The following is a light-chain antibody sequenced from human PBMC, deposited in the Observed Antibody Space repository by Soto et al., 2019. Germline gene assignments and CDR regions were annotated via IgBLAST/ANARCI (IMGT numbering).Light chain of an antibody. CDR2: AVT. V-gene: IGLV2-11*02. Sequence: QSVLTQPRSVSGSPGQSVTISCTGTSSDVGRFDYVSWYQKYPGKAPKLIIYAVTKRPSGVPDRLSGSKSGNTASLTISGLQAEDEADYYCCSYAGTYTVLFGGGTKVTVL. CDR1: SSDVGRFDY. CDR3: CSYAGTYTVL. J-gene: IGLJ2*01.